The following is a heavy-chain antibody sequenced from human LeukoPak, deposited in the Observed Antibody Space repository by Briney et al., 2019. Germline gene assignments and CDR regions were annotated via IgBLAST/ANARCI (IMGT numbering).Heavy chain of an antibody. D-gene: IGHD2-15*01. Sequence: GGSLRLSCAASGLTFSNYAMIWVRQAPGKGLEWVSAISGRGGSTYYADSVKGRFTISRDNSKNTLSLQMNSLGSEDTAVYHCAKAEWDIVVVVAAFPPDYWGQGTLVTVSS. J-gene: IGHJ4*02. CDR1: GLTFSNYA. CDR2: ISGRGGST. CDR3: AKAEWDIVVVVAAFPPDY. V-gene: IGHV3-23*01.